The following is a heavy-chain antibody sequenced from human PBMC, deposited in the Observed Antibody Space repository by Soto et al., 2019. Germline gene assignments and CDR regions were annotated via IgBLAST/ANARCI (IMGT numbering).Heavy chain of an antibody. CDR1: GFTFSIYA. CDR3: AKDQSNSNPLYYFDF. J-gene: IGHJ4*02. V-gene: IGHV3-23*01. Sequence: GGSLRLSCAASGFTFSIYAMTWVRQSPGKGLEWVSSMSRTGDNTYYADSVKGRFTISRDNSKNTLYLQMNSLRAEDTAIYYCAKDQSNSNPLYYFDFWGQGTLVTVAS. CDR2: MSRTGDNT. D-gene: IGHD3-22*01.